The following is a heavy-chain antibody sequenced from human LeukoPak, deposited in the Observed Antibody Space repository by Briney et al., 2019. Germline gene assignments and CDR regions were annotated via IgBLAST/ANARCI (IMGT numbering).Heavy chain of an antibody. Sequence: PGGSLRLSCAASGFTVSGNYMSWVRQAPGKGLEWVSVIYSGGSTYYAESVMGRFTISRDNSKKSLYLQMNSLRAEDAAVYYCASLNWFEPWGQGTLVTVSS. CDR1: GFTVSGNY. CDR3: ASLNWFEP. V-gene: IGHV3-66*02. CDR2: IYSGGST. J-gene: IGHJ5*02.